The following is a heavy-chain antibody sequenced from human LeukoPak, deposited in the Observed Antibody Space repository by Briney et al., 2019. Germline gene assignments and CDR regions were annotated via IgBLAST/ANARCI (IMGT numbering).Heavy chain of an antibody. CDR3: AKTGIVVVPAAIDNWFDP. CDR1: GFTLSSYG. CDR2: ISGSAGST. Sequence: GGSLRLSCAASGFTLSSYGMNWLRQAPGKGLEWVSVISGSAGSTAYADSVRGRFTISRDNSKNTLYLQMNSLRAEDTAVYYCAKTGIVVVPAAIDNWFDPWGQGTLVTVSS. V-gene: IGHV3-23*01. J-gene: IGHJ5*02. D-gene: IGHD2-2*01.